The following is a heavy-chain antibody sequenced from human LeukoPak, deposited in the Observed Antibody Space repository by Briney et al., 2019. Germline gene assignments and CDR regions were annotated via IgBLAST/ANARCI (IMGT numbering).Heavy chain of an antibody. V-gene: IGHV3-74*01. CDR2: INSDGSST. Sequence: SGGSLRLSCAASGFTFSSYWMHWVRQAPGKGLVWVSRINSDGSSTSYAASVKGRFTISRDNAKNTLYLQMNSLRAEDTAVYYCARDPRLIWFGELFVSSNWFDPWGQGTLVTVSS. D-gene: IGHD3-10*01. J-gene: IGHJ5*02. CDR3: ARDPRLIWFGELFVSSNWFDP. CDR1: GFTFSSYW.